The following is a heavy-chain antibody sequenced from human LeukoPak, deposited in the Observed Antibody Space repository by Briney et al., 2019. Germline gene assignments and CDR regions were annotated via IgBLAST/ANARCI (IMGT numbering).Heavy chain of an antibody. CDR2: IYTSGST. J-gene: IGHJ4*02. CDR3: ARSRPYSSGWYFDY. V-gene: IGHV4-4*07. Sequence: SETLSLTCTVSGGSISSYYWSWIRQPAGKGLEWIGRIYTSGSTNYNPSLKSRVTMSVGTSKNQFSLKLSSVTAADTAVYYCARSRPYSSGWYFDYWGQGTLVTVSS. D-gene: IGHD6-19*01. CDR1: GGSISSYY.